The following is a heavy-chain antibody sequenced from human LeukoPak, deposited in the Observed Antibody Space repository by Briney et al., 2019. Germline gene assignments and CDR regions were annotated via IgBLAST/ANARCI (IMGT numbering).Heavy chain of an antibody. CDR3: GREMYGYSLDY. CDR1: GFTVSSNY. V-gene: IGHV3-20*04. J-gene: IGHJ4*02. CDR2: INWNGGRT. Sequence: PGGSLRLSCAASGFTVSSNYMSWVRQAPGKGLEWVCGINWNGGRTGYADSVKGRFTISRDNAKNSLYLQMNSLRAEDTALYYCGREMYGYSLDYWGQGTLVTVSS. D-gene: IGHD6-13*01.